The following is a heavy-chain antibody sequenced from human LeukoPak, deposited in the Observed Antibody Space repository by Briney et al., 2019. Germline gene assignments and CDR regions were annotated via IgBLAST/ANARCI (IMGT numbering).Heavy chain of an antibody. J-gene: IGHJ4*02. V-gene: IGHV4-30-4*01. CDR2: IYYSGST. CDR1: GGSISSGDYY. CDR3: AREGYDSSAPVGYYFDY. Sequence: SETLSLTCTVSGGSISSGDYYWSWIRQPPGKGLEWIGYIYYSGSTCYNPSLKSRVTISVDTSKNQFSLKLSSVTAADTAVYYCAREGYDSSAPVGYYFDYWGQGTLVTVSS. D-gene: IGHD3-22*01.